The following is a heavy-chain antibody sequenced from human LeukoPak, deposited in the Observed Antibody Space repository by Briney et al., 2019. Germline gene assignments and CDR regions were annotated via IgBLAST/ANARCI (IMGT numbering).Heavy chain of an antibody. CDR2: IGTAGDT. V-gene: IGHV3-13*01. CDR1: GFTFSSYD. Sequence: GGSLRLSCAASGFTFSSYDMHWVRQATGKGLEWVSAIGTAGDTYYPGSVKGRFTIFRENAKNSLYLQMNSLRAGDTAVYYCARSLMITFGGVIGPDAFDIWGQGTMVTVSS. CDR3: ARSLMITFGGVIGPDAFDI. J-gene: IGHJ3*02. D-gene: IGHD3-16*02.